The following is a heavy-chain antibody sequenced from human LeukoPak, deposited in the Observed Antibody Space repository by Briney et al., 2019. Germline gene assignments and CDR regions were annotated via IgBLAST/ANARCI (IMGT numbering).Heavy chain of an antibody. CDR2: IWYDGSNK. Sequence: PGGSLRLSCAASGFIFSNYGMHWVRQAPGKGREWVAVIWYDGSNKYYADSVKGRFTISRDNSKNTVYLQMNSLRAEDTAVYYCARGLRNTDTFDIWGQGTMVTVSS. CDR3: ARGLRNTDTFDI. CDR1: GFIFSNYG. V-gene: IGHV3-33*01. J-gene: IGHJ3*02.